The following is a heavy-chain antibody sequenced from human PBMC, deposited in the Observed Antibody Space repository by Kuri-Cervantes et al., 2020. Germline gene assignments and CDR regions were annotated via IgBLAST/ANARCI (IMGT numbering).Heavy chain of an antibody. V-gene: IGHV3-53*01. CDR2: SYSGGST. Sequence: GESLKISCAASGITVSSKHMTWVRQAPGKGLEWVSVSYSGGSTNYADSVKGRFTISRDNSKNTLFLQMNSLRAEDTAVYYCARSYSYDTSGYFDYWGQGTLVTVSS. CDR1: GITVSSKH. D-gene: IGHD3-22*01. CDR3: ARSYSYDTSGYFDY. J-gene: IGHJ4*02.